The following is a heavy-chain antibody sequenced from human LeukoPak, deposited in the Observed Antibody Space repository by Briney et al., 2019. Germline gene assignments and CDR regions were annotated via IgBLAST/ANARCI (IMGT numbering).Heavy chain of an antibody. CDR2: ISSSSSYI. Sequence: GGSLRLSCTASGFTFGDYAMSWVRQAPGKGLEWVSSISSSSSYIYYADSVKGRFTISRDNAKNSLYLQMNSLRAEDTAVYYCARGFYDSSGFFDYWGQGTLVTVSS. D-gene: IGHD3-22*01. CDR3: ARGFYDSSGFFDY. V-gene: IGHV3-21*01. J-gene: IGHJ4*02. CDR1: GFTFGDYA.